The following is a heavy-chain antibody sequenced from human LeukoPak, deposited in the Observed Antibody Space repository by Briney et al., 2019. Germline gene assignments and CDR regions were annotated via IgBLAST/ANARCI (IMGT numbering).Heavy chain of an antibody. Sequence: SQTLSLTCALSGDTVSSKSAAWNWLRQSPSRGLEWLGRTYYRSKLHREFAVSVKSRISINPDISRNQFSLQLSSVTPEDTAVYYCARMVGADPDYWGQGALVGVSS. CDR3: ARMVGADPDY. J-gene: IGHJ4*02. CDR1: GDTVSSKSAA. D-gene: IGHD2-8*01. CDR2: TYYRSKLHR. V-gene: IGHV6-1*01.